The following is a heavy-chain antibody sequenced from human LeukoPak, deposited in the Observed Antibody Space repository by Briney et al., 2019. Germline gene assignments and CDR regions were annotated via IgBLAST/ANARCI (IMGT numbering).Heavy chain of an antibody. D-gene: IGHD3-10*01. V-gene: IGHV3-23*01. CDR3: AKDKAYYYGSGSPD. CDR1: GFTFSSYA. Sequence: GGSLRLSCAASGFTFSSYAMSWVRQAPGKGLEWVSAISGSGGSTYYADSVKGRFTISRDNSKNTLYLQMNSLRAEDTAVHYCAKDKAYYYGSGSPDWGQGTLVTVSS. J-gene: IGHJ4*02. CDR2: ISGSGGST.